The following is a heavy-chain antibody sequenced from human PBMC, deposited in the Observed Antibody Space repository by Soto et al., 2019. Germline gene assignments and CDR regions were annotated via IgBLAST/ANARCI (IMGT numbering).Heavy chain of an antibody. CDR2: ISYDGSNE. CDR3: ARDYYMVVVVPGY. CDR1: GFTFSSYA. D-gene: IGHD3-22*01. Sequence: QVQLVESGGGVVQPGRSLRLSCAASGFTFSSYAMHWVRQAPGKGLEWVALISYDGSNEYYADSVKGRFTISRDNSKNTLYLQMNSLRAEDTAVYYCARDYYMVVVVPGYWGQGTLVTVSS. V-gene: IGHV3-30*03. J-gene: IGHJ4*02.